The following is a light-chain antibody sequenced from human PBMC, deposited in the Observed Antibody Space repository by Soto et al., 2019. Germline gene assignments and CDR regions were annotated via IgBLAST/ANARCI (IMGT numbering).Light chain of an antibody. CDR1: SSNIGSNS. Sequence: QSVLTQPPSASGTPGQRVTISCSGSSSNIGSNSVNWYQQVPGTAPKLLIYSNYQRPSGVPDRFSGSKSGTSASLAISGLQSEDEADYYCAAWDDSLNGAVFGGGTQLTVL. J-gene: IGLJ7*01. CDR2: SNY. CDR3: AAWDDSLNGAV. V-gene: IGLV1-44*01.